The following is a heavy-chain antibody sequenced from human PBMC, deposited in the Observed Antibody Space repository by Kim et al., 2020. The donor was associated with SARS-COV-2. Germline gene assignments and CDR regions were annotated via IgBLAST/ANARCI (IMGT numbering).Heavy chain of an antibody. CDR1: GGSFSSYY. CDR3: ARARYQLLLGRHYYGMDV. J-gene: IGHJ6*02. Sequence: SETLSLTCAVYGGSFSSYYWSWVRQRPGKGLEWIGEISNSGSTNYNPSLKSRVTISVDTAKNQFSLKLSSVTAADTAVYYCARARYQLLLGRHYYGMDVWGQGTTVTVSS. CDR2: ISNSGST. D-gene: IGHD2-2*01. V-gene: IGHV4-34*01.